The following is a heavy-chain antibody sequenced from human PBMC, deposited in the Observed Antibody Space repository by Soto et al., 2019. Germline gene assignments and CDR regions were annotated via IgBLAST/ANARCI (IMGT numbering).Heavy chain of an antibody. CDR3: ARQKSPYCSGGPCQQYNWFDP. V-gene: IGHV4-39*01. CDR1: GGSISSISYY. J-gene: IGHJ5*02. CDR2: IYYSGST. Sequence: SETLSLTCTVSGGSISSISYYWGLIRQPPGKGLEWIGSIYYSGSTYYNPSLKSRVTISVDTSKNQFSLKLSSVTAADTAVYYCARQKSPYCSGGPCQQYNWFDPWGHGTLVTVSS. D-gene: IGHD2-15*01.